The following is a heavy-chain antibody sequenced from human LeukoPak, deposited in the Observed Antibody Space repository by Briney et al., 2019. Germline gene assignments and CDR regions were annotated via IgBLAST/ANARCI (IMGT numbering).Heavy chain of an antibody. CDR3: ARDQGGNYYLILDF. Sequence: ASVKVSCTASGYSFSNYGISWVRQAPGQGLEWMGWISAFNGNTKYAQKFQGRVTMTTDTSTSTAYMELRSLRSDDTAVFFCARDQGGNYYLILDFWGQGTLVTVSS. CDR2: ISAFNGNT. D-gene: IGHD1-26*01. J-gene: IGHJ4*02. CDR1: GYSFSNYG. V-gene: IGHV1-18*01.